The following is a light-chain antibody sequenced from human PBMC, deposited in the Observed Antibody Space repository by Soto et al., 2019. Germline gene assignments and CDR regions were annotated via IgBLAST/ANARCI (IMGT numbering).Light chain of an antibody. J-gene: IGKJ1*01. CDR1: QSISSD. CDR3: QQYGSSTRT. CDR2: GAS. V-gene: IGKV3-15*01. Sequence: ETVITQSPANLSVPPGERAALSCRASQSISSDLAWYRQKPGQAPRLLIHGASTRETGFPAMFTGSGAGTECTLTISRLEPEDVEVDYCQQYGSSTRTFGQGTKVDIK.